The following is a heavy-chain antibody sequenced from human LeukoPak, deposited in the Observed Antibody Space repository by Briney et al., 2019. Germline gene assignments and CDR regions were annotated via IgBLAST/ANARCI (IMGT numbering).Heavy chain of an antibody. D-gene: IGHD2/OR15-2a*01. CDR2: INPSGGST. V-gene: IGHV1-46*01. CDR1: GYTFTSYY. Sequence: ASVKVSCKASGYTFTSYYMHWVRQAPGQGLEWMGIINPSGGSTSYAQKFQGRVTMTRDTSTSTVYMELSSLRSEDTAVYYCARVFTGGPVEIFDAFDTWGQGTMVTVSS. CDR3: ARVFTGGPVEIFDAFDT. J-gene: IGHJ3*02.